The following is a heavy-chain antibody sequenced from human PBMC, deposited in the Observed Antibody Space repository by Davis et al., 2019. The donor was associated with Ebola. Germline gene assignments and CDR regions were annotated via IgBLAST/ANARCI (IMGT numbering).Heavy chain of an antibody. J-gene: IGHJ3*02. Sequence: ASVKVSCKASGYTFTSYYMHWVRQAPGQGLEWMGIINPSGGSTSYAQKFQGRVTMTRDTSTSTVYMELSSLRSEDTAVYYCARDLRSDCSSTSCPPGVAFDIWGQGTMVTVSS. CDR2: INPSGGST. CDR1: GYTFTSYY. CDR3: ARDLRSDCSSTSCPPGVAFDI. V-gene: IGHV1-46*01. D-gene: IGHD2-2*01.